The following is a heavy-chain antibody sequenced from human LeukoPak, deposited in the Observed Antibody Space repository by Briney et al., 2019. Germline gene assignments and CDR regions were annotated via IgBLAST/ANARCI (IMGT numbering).Heavy chain of an antibody. V-gene: IGHV1-69*05. CDR2: IIPIFGTA. Sequence: SVKVSCKASGGTFSSYAISWVRQAPGQGLEWMGGIIPIFGTANYAQKFQGRVTITTDESTSTAYMELSSLRSEDTAVYYCAKIAAAGTIGAFDIWGQGTMVTVSS. CDR1: GGTFSSYA. J-gene: IGHJ3*02. CDR3: AKIAAAGTIGAFDI. D-gene: IGHD6-13*01.